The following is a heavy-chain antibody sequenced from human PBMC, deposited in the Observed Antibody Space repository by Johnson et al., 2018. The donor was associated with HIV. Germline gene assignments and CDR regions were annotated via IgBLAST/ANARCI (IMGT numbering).Heavy chain of an antibody. CDR1: GFTFDDYG. V-gene: IGHV3-20*04. CDR3: ARGFLVGLPFNI. CDR2: MNWKGGSI. D-gene: IGHD1-26*01. Sequence: VQLVESGGGVVRPGGSLRLSCAASGFTFDDYGMSWVRQAPGKGLAWVSGMNWKGGSIGYADSVKGRFTISSDHAKNSLYLQMNSLRAEDTALYYCARGFLVGLPFNIWGQVTMVTVSS. J-gene: IGHJ3*02.